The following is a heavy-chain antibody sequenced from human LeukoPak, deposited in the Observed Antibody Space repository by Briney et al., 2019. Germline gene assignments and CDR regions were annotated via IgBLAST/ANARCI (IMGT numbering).Heavy chain of an antibody. CDR2: ISWNSGSI. J-gene: IGHJ3*02. Sequence: GGSLRLSCAASGFTFDDYAMHWVRQAPGKGLEWVSGISWNSGSIGYPHSVKGRFTISRDNAKNSLYLQMNSLRAEDTALYYCARKVKDAFDIWGQGTTVTVSS. D-gene: IGHD4-23*01. CDR3: ARKVKDAFDI. CDR1: GFTFDDYA. V-gene: IGHV3-9*01.